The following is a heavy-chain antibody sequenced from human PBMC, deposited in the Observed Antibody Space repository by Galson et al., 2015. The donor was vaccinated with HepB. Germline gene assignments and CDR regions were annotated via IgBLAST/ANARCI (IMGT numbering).Heavy chain of an antibody. V-gene: IGHV1-3*01. J-gene: IGHJ4*02. D-gene: IGHD6-6*01. Sequence: SVKVSCKASGYTFTSYAMHWVRQAPGQRLEWMGWINAGNGNTKYSQKFQGRVTITRDTSASTAYMELSSLRSEDTAVYYCAREIGGQLVRLVGPLDYWGQGTLVTVSS. CDR1: GYTFTSYA. CDR2: INAGNGNT. CDR3: AREIGGQLVRLVGPLDY.